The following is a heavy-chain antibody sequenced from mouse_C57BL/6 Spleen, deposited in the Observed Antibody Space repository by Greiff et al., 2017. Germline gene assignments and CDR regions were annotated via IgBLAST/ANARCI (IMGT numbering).Heavy chain of an antibody. Sequence: EVMLVESGPELVKPGASVKISCKASGYSFTGYYMNWVKQSPEKSLEWIGEINPSTGGTTYNQKFKAKATLTVDKSSSTAYMQLKSLTSEDSAVYYCAREADGYFSYAMDYWGQGTSVTVSS. CDR2: INPSTGGT. CDR3: AREADGYFSYAMDY. J-gene: IGHJ4*01. V-gene: IGHV1-42*01. D-gene: IGHD2-3*01. CDR1: GYSFTGYY.